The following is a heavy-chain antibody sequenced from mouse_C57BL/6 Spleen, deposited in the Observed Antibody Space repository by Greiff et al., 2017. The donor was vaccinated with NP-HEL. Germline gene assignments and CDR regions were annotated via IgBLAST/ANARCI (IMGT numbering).Heavy chain of an antibody. CDR2: LWSGGST. D-gene: IGHD1-1*01. Sequence: VKLVESGPGLVQPSQSLSITCTVSGFSLTSYGVHWVRQSPGKGLAWLGVLWSGGSTDYNAAFISRLSISKDNYESQVFFKMNRLQADDTAIYYCARNILRFGYFDVRGTGTTVTVSS. V-gene: IGHV2-2*01. J-gene: IGHJ1*03. CDR3: ARNILRFGYFDV. CDR1: GFSLTSYG.